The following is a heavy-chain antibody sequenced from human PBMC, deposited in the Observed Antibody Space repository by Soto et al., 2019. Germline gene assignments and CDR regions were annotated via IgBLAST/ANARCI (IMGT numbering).Heavy chain of an antibody. CDR3: ARGVRPHFVTNYDY. D-gene: IGHD3-10*01. J-gene: IGHJ4*02. Sequence: ASVKVSCKAAGYTFTSYGISWLRQAPGQGLEWMGWISAYNGNTNYAQKLQGRVTMTTDTSTSTAYMELRSLRSDDTAVYYCARGVRPHFVTNYDYWGQGTLVTVSS. CDR1: GYTFTSYG. CDR2: ISAYNGNT. V-gene: IGHV1-18*04.